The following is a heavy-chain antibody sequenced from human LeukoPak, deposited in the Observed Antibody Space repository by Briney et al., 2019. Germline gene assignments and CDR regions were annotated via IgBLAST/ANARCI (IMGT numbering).Heavy chain of an antibody. CDR2: INPSGGST. CDR3: ASGQYFPGANQH. D-gene: IGHD3-10*01. V-gene: IGHV1-46*01. Sequence: ASVKVSCKASGYTFTSYYMHWVRQAPGQGLEWMGIINPSGGSTSYAQKFQGRVTITRDTSTNTVYMELSSLRSEDTAVYYCASGQYFPGANQHWGQGTLVTVSS. J-gene: IGHJ1*01. CDR1: GYTFTSYY.